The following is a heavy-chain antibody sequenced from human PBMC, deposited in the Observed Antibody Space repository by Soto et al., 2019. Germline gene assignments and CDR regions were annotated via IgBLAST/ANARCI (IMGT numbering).Heavy chain of an antibody. Sequence: EVQLLESGGGLVQPGGSLRLSCAASGFTFSSYAMNWVRQAPGKGLERVSVVSGSGGSTYYADSVQGRFTISRDNSKNTLYLQMNSLRAEDTAIYYCARRGPGTYFDYWGQGTLVTVSS. V-gene: IGHV3-23*01. CDR2: VSGSGGST. CDR1: GFTFSSYA. J-gene: IGHJ4*02. CDR3: ARRGPGTYFDY. D-gene: IGHD6-13*01.